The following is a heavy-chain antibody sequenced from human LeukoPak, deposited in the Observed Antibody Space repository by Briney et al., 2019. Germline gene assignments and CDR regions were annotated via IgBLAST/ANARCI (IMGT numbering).Heavy chain of an antibody. CDR3: AKLILCPPGGVCGMDV. D-gene: IGHD2-2*01. J-gene: IGHJ6*02. CDR2: ISGSGGST. CDR1: GFTFSSYA. V-gene: IGHV3-23*01. Sequence: PGGSLRLSCAASGFTFSSYAMSWVRQAPGKGLEWVSAISGSGGSTYYADSVKGRFTISRDNSKNTLYLQMNSLRAADTAVYYCAKLILCPPGGVCGMDVWGQGTTVTVSS.